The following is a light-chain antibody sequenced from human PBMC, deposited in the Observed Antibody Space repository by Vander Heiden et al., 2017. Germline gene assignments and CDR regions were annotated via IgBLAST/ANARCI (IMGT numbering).Light chain of an antibody. CDR1: QSVSSN. J-gene: IGKJ1*01. Sequence: EIVMTQSPATLSVSPGERATLSCRASQSVSSNLAWYQQKPVQAPRLLIYVASTMATGIPARFSCSGSGTEFTLTIISLLSQDFAVYYWQQDNNWQTFGQGTKVEIK. V-gene: IGKV3-15*01. CDR2: VAS. CDR3: QQDNNWQT.